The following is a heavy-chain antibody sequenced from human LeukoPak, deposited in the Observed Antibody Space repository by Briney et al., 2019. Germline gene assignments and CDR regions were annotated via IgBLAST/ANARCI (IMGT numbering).Heavy chain of an antibody. CDR3: AKASSSSRGMDV. CDR1: GLTFSSYA. J-gene: IGHJ6*02. V-gene: IGHV3-23*01. CDR2: ISGSGGST. Sequence: GGSLRLSCAASGLTFSSYAMSWVRQAPGKGLEWVSAISGSGGSTYYADSVKGRFTISRDNSKNTLYLQMNSLRAEDTAVYYCAKASSSSRGMDVWGQGTTVTVSS. D-gene: IGHD6-6*01.